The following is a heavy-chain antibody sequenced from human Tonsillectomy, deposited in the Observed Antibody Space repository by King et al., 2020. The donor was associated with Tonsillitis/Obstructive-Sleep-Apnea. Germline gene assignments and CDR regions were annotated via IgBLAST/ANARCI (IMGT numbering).Heavy chain of an antibody. CDR1: GFTFSSYW. Sequence: VQLVESGGGLVQPGGSLRLSCAASGFTFSSYWMHWVRQAPGRGLVWVSKVNSDGSSTSYSDSVKGRFTISRDSAKKTVYLQMKSLRAEDTAVYYCARGIVGSSMDVWGQGNTVTVSS. D-gene: IGHD1-26*01. CDR3: ARGIVGSSMDV. CDR2: VNSDGSST. V-gene: IGHV3-74*01. J-gene: IGHJ6*02.